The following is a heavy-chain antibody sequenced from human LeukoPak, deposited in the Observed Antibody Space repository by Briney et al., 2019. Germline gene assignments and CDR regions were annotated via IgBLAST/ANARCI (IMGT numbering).Heavy chain of an antibody. V-gene: IGHV1-3*01. CDR3: ARGGSGSAYHFDY. CDR2: INAGNGNT. J-gene: IGHJ4*02. CDR1: GYTFTSYA. D-gene: IGHD3-10*01. Sequence: ASVKVSCKASGYTFTSYAMHWVRQAPGQRLEWMGWINAGNGNTKYSQKFQGRVTITRDTSASTAYMELSSLRSEDTAVYYCARGGSGSAYHFDYWGQGTLVTVSS.